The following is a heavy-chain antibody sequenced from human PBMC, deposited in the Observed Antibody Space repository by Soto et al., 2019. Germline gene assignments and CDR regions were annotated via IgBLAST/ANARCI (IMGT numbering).Heavy chain of an antibody. V-gene: IGHV4-34*01. CDR1: GGSLSGYY. CDR3: ARSDNRNSLYGVDV. D-gene: IGHD1-7*01. J-gene: IGHJ6*02. CDR2: INHRRSY. Sequence: SETLSLTCAVNGGSLSGYYWSWIRQSPGKGLEWIGEINHRRSYDYNPSLKSRVTISIDASKNHVTLELTSVTAADTAVYYCARSDNRNSLYGVDVWGQGTAVTVSS.